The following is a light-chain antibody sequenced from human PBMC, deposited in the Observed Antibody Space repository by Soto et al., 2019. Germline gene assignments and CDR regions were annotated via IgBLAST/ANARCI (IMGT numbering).Light chain of an antibody. J-gene: IGKJ1*01. CDR3: QQRSNWPRT. V-gene: IGKV3-15*01. CDR1: QSVSSN. CDR2: GAS. Sequence: EIVMTQSPATLSVSPGERATLSCRASQSVSSNLAWYQQKPGQAPRLLFYGASTRATGIPARFSGSGSGTDFTLTISSLEPEDFAVYYCQQRSNWPRTFGQGTKVEIK.